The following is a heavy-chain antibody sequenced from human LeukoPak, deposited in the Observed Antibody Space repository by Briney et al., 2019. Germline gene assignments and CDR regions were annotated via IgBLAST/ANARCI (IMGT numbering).Heavy chain of an antibody. V-gene: IGHV1-18*01. J-gene: IGHJ4*02. CDR3: ARDPGGTSRGGYYFDY. CDR2: ISAYNGNT. CDR1: GYTFTSYG. D-gene: IGHD2-2*01. Sequence: GASVKVSCKASGYTFTSYGISWVRQAPGQGLEWMGWISAYNGNTNYAQKLQGRVTMTTDTSTSTAYMELRSLRSEDTAVYYCARDPGGTSRGGYYFDYWGQGTLVTVSS.